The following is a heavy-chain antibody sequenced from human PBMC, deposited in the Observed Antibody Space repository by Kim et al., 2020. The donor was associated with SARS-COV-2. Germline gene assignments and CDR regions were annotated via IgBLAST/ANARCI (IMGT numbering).Heavy chain of an antibody. Sequence: GGSLILSCAASGFTFGNYWIHWVRQAPGKGLEWVSTTNPDGSSTYYADSVKGRFTVSRDNAKNTLYLQMNSLRAEDSAVYYCTNPTVGWGHGTLVTVAS. J-gene: IGHJ4*01. CDR3: TNPTVG. CDR1: GFTFGNYW. CDR2: TNPDGSST. V-gene: IGHV3-74*01. D-gene: IGHD4-17*01.